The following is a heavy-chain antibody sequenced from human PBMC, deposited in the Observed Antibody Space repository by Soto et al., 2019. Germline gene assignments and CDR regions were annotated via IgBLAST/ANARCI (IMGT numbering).Heavy chain of an antibody. V-gene: IGHV1-46*01. Sequence: VSVKVSCKASGYTFTIYWLQWVRQAPGQGLEWMGLIIPSDGRTTYAQKFQGRVTMTRDTSTSTVYMELSSLRSEDTAVYYCVKYYYDSSGHYYHYFDYWGQGTLVTVSS. J-gene: IGHJ4*01. CDR3: VKYYYDSSGHYYHYFDY. CDR1: GYTFTIYW. CDR2: IIPSDGRT. D-gene: IGHD3-22*01.